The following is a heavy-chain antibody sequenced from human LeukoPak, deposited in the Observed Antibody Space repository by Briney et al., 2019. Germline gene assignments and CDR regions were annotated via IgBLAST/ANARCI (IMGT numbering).Heavy chain of an antibody. Sequence: GRSLRLSCAASGFTFSSYAMHWVRQAPGKGLEWVAVIPYDGSNKYYADSVKGRFTISRDNSKNTLYLQMNSLRAEDTAVYYCARESGYYLDYWGQGTLVTVSP. J-gene: IGHJ4*02. CDR2: IPYDGSNK. CDR1: GFTFSSYA. D-gene: IGHD3-3*01. V-gene: IGHV3-30-3*01. CDR3: ARESGYYLDY.